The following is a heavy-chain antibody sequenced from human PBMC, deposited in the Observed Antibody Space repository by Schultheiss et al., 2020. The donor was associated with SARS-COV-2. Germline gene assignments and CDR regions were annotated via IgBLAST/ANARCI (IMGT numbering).Heavy chain of an antibody. J-gene: IGHJ6*02. CDR2: ISSSGSTI. Sequence: GGSLRLSCAASGFTFSSYEMNWVRQAPGKGLEWVSYISSSGSTIYYADSVKGRFTISRDNAKNSLYLQMNSLRAEDTAVYYCARVSAGGYSSGWYWVYYYYYGMDVWGQGTTVTVSS. V-gene: IGHV3-48*03. CDR3: ARVSAGGYSSGWYWVYYYYYGMDV. D-gene: IGHD6-19*01. CDR1: GFTFSSYE.